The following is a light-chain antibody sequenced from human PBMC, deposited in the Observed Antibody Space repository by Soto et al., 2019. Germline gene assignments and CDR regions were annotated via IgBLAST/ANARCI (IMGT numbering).Light chain of an antibody. CDR1: QALSNY. J-gene: IGKJ4*01. CDR3: QHLRRNPVN. Sequence: IHLTQCQSVDPASRLDAETITCRASQALSNYLAWYQQKPGEAPDLLIYSASTLQSGVPSRFSGSGSETEFSLTIRALQPEDFATYYCQHLRRNPVNFGGGTKVYIK. V-gene: IGKV1-9*01. CDR2: SAS.